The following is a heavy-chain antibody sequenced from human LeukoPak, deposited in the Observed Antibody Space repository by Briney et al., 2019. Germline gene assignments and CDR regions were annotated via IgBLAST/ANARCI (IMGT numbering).Heavy chain of an antibody. CDR3: ADYGVSGVRNNFY. Sequence: GSLRLSSAASGLALSSYAMSSVRQAPRKGLEWVSTISVASNTFYADSVKGRFTISRDNSRNTVYLQMTSLRADDTAVYYCADYGVSGVRNNFYWGQGTLVTVSS. CDR2: ISVASNT. D-gene: IGHD3-3*01. CDR1: GLALSSYA. J-gene: IGHJ4*02. V-gene: IGHV3-23*01.